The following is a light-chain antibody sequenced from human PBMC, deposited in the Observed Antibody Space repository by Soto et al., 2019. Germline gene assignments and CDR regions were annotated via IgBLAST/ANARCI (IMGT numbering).Light chain of an antibody. CDR3: QHYSSTLRIVT. CDR2: DAS. V-gene: IGKV1-39*01. J-gene: IGKJ3*01. Sequence: LSSLSASVGDRVTITCQASQDISNYINWYQQKPGKAPKLLIYDASSLQNGVPSRFSGSGSGTDFSLTINSLQPEDFATYYCQHYSSTLRIVTFGPGTKVDIK. CDR1: QDISNY.